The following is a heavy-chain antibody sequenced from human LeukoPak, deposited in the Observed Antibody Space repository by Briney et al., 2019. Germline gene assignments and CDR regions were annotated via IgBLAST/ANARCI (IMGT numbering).Heavy chain of an antibody. CDR3: ATLWGYCGGDRYNRFDY. CDR2: IYPGDSDT. D-gene: IGHD2-21*02. Sequence: GESLKISCKGSGYSFTSYWIGWVRQMPGKGLEWMGIIYPGDSDTRYSPSFQGQVTISADKSISTAYLQWSSLKASDTAMYYCATLWGYCGGDRYNRFDYWGQGTLVTVSS. CDR1: GYSFTSYW. J-gene: IGHJ4*02. V-gene: IGHV5-51*01.